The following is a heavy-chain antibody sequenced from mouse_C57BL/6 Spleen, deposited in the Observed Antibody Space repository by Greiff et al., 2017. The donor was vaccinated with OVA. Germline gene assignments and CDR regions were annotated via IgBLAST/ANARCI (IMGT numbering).Heavy chain of an antibody. J-gene: IGHJ2*01. CDR2: IYPGSGST. D-gene: IGHD2-4*01. V-gene: IGHV1-55*01. Sequence: QVQLKQPGAELVKPGASVKMSCKASGHTFTSYWITWVKQRPGQGLEWIGDIYPGSGSTNYNEKFKSKATRTVDTSSSTAYMQLSSLTSEDSAVYYCARWYDYDDDYWGQGTTLTVSS. CDR3: ARWYDYDDDY. CDR1: GHTFTSYW.